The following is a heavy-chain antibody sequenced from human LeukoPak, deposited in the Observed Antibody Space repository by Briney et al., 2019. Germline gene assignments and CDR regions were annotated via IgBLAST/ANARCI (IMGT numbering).Heavy chain of an antibody. CDR2: INHSGST. CDR1: GGSFSGYY. V-gene: IGHV4-34*01. D-gene: IGHD3-10*01. Sequence: SETLSLTCAVYGGSFSGYYWSWIRQPPGKGLEWIGEINHSGSTNYNPSLESRVTISVDTSKNQFSLKLSSVTAADTAVYYCARGRILWFGELLDYWGQGTLVTVSS. CDR3: ARGRILWFGELLDY. J-gene: IGHJ4*02.